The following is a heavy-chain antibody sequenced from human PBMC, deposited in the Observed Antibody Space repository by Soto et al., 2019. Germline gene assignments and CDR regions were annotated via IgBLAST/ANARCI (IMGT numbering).Heavy chain of an antibody. CDR1: GFTFGDYA. J-gene: IGHJ5*02. V-gene: IGHV3-49*04. Sequence: PGGSLRLSCTASGFTFGDYAMSWVRQAPGKGLEWVGFIRSKAYGGTTEYAASVKGRFTISRDDSKSIAYLQMHSLKTEDTAVYYCCVDSSCFDLWGQGTLVTVSS. CDR2: IRSKAYGGTT. CDR3: CVDSSCFDL. D-gene: IGHD6-19*01.